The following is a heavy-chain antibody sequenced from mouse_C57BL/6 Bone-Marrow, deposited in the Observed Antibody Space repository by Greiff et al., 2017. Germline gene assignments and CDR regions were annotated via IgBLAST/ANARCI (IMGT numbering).Heavy chain of an antibody. CDR1: GFTFSSYA. D-gene: IGHD4-1*01. CDR2: ISDGGSYT. V-gene: IGHV5-4*03. CDR3: ARGWDYYAMDY. J-gene: IGHJ4*01. Sequence: EVKLVESGGGLVKPGGSLKLSCAASGFTFSSYAMSWVRQTPEKRLEWVATISDGGSYTYYPDNVKGRFTISRDNAKNNLYLHMSHLKSEDTAMYYCARGWDYYAMDYWGQGTSVTVSA.